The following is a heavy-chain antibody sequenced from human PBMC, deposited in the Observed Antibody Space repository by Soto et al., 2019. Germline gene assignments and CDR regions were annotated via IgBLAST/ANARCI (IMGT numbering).Heavy chain of an antibody. CDR2: IDPSDSYT. CDR3: ASSPRGYCSSTSCRELGNYYGMDV. D-gene: IGHD2-2*01. V-gene: IGHV5-10-1*01. J-gene: IGHJ6*02. Sequence: WKGSGYSFTSYLIGWVGQMPGKGLERMGRIDPSDSYTNYSPSFQGHVTIAADKSISTAYLQWSSLKASDSAMYYCASSPRGYCSSTSCRELGNYYGMDVWGQGTTVTVSS. CDR1: GYSFTSYL.